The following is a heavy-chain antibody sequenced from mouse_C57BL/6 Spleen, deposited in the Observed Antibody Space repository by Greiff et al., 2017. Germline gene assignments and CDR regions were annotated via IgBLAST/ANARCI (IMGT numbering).Heavy chain of an antibody. J-gene: IGHJ4*01. V-gene: IGHV1-20*01. D-gene: IGHD1-1*01. CDR1: GYSFTGYF. Sequence: VQLQQSGPELVKPGDSVKISCKASGYSFTGYFMNWVMQSHGKSLEWIGRINPYNGDTFYNQKFKGKATLTVDKSSSTAHMELRSLTSEDSAVYYCARVTTVVADYAMDYWGQGTSVTGSS. CDR2: INPYNGDT. CDR3: ARVTTVVADYAMDY.